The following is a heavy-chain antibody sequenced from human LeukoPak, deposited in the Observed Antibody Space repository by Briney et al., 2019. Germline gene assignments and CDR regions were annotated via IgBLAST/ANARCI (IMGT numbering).Heavy chain of an antibody. CDR1: GGSISSSNW. D-gene: IGHD3-9*01. V-gene: IGHV4-4*02. CDR2: IYHSGST. J-gene: IGHJ4*02. Sequence: SGTLSLTCAVSGGSISSSNWWSWVRQPPGKGLEWIGEIYHSGSTNYNPSLKSRVIISVDKSKNQFSLKLSSVTAADTAVYYCARGHDILTGYSPLDYWGQGTLVTVSS. CDR3: ARGHDILTGYSPLDY.